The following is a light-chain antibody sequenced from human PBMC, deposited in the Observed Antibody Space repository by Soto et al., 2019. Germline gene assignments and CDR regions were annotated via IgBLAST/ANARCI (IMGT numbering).Light chain of an antibody. Sequence: EIVVTQSPGTLSLSPGERATLSCRASQSVSSSYLAWYQQKPGQAPRLLIYGASSRATGIPDRFSGSGSGTDFTLNISRLEPEDFAVYYCQQYGSSPLTFGGGTKVEIK. V-gene: IGKV3-20*01. CDR3: QQYGSSPLT. J-gene: IGKJ4*01. CDR1: QSVSSSY. CDR2: GAS.